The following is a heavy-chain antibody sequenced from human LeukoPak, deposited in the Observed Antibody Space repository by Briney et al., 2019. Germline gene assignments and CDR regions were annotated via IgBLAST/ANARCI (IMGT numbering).Heavy chain of an antibody. J-gene: IGHJ4*02. CDR1: GFTFDDYA. CDR3: AKDLSSSWYGSFDY. D-gene: IGHD6-13*01. Sequence: GGSLRLSCAASGFTFDDYAMHWVRQAPGKGLEWVSGISWNSGSIGYADSVKGRFTISRDNAKNSLYLQMNSPRAEDMALYYCAKDLSSSWYGSFDYWGQGTLVTVSS. CDR2: ISWNSGSI. V-gene: IGHV3-9*03.